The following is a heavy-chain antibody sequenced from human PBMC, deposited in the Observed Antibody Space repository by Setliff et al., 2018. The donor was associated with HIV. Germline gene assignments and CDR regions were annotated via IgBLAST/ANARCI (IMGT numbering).Heavy chain of an antibody. J-gene: IGHJ6*03. CDR3: ARTYYDSSGYYYYMDV. Sequence: SETLSLTCTVSGVSISNYYWSWIRQPAGKGLEWIGRIYTSGNTNYNPSLKSRVTMSVDTSKKQFSLKLTSVTAADTAVYYCARTYYDSSGYYYYMDVWGKGTTVTVSS. CDR1: GVSISNYY. CDR2: IYTSGNT. V-gene: IGHV4-4*07. D-gene: IGHD3-22*01.